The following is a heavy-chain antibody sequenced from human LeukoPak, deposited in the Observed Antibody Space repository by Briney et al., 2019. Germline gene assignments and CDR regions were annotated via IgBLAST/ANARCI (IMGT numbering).Heavy chain of an antibody. V-gene: IGHV3-30*03. J-gene: IGHJ6*02. CDR1: GFSFGNYV. CDR3: ARSPMGIYTFDV. D-gene: IGHD2/OR15-2a*01. Sequence: GGSLRLSCAASGFSFGNYVMHWVRQAPGKGLEWVAVISSDGSSEFYADAVKGRFTISRDNFESTIHIRMDRLRVDDTAAFYCARSPMGIYTFDVWGQGTTVTVSS. CDR2: ISSDGSSE.